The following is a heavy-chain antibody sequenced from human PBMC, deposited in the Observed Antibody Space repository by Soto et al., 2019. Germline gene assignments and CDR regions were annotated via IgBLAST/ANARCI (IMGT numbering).Heavy chain of an antibody. CDR3: ARIRRYQLLSVWFDP. J-gene: IGHJ5*02. CDR1: GFSLSNARMG. CDR2: IFSNDEK. D-gene: IGHD2-2*01. V-gene: IGHV2-26*01. Sequence: QVTLKESGPVLVKPTEPLTLTCTVSGFSLSNARMGVSWIRQPPGKALEWLAHIFSNDEKSYSTSLKSRLTISKDTSKSQVVLTMTNMDPVDTATYYCARIRRYQLLSVWFDPWGQGTLVTVSS.